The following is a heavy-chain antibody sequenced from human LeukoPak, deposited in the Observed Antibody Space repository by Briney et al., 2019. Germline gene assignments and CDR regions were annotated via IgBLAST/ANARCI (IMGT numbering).Heavy chain of an antibody. CDR3: ARLGLTTMIGLYYFDY. CDR2: IYYSGST. CDR1: GGSISSSSYY. J-gene: IGHJ4*02. V-gene: IGHV4-61*05. Sequence: SETLSLTCTVSGGSISSSSYYWGWIRQPPGKGLEWIGYIYYSGSTNYNPALKSRVTISVDTSKNQFSLKLSSVTAADTAVYYCARLGLTTMIGLYYFDYWGQGTLVTVSS. D-gene: IGHD3-22*01.